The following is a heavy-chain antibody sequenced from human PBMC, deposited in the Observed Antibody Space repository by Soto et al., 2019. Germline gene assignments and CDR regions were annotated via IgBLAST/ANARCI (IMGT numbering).Heavy chain of an antibody. CDR2: INSDGSST. Sequence: QPGGSLRLSCAASGFTFSSYWMHWVRQAPGKGLVWVSRINSDGSSTSYADSVKGRFTISRDNAKNTLYLQMNSLRAEDTAVYYCARATSRRGSYSYYYYYYGMDVWGQGTTVTVSS. CDR3: ARATSRRGSYSYYYYYYGMDV. J-gene: IGHJ6*02. V-gene: IGHV3-74*01. D-gene: IGHD1-26*01. CDR1: GFTFSSYW.